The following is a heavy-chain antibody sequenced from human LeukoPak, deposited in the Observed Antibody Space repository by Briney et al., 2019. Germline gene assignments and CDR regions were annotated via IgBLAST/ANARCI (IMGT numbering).Heavy chain of an antibody. V-gene: IGHV3-21*01. Sequence: MSGGSLRLSCAASGFTFSSYSMNWVRQAPGKGLEWVSSISSSSSYIYYADSVKGRSTISRDNAKNSLYLQMNSLRAEDTAVYYCARDLGFRLDYWGQGTLVTVSS. CDR2: ISSSSSYI. CDR3: ARDLGFRLDY. D-gene: IGHD3-16*01. CDR1: GFTFSSYS. J-gene: IGHJ4*02.